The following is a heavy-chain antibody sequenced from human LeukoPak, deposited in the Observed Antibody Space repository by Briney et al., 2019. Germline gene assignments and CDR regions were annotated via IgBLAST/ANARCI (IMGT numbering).Heavy chain of an antibody. V-gene: IGHV3-15*01. Sequence: GGSLRLSCAASGFTFSNAWMSWVRQAPGKGLEWVGRIKSKTDGCTTDYAAPVKGRFTISRDDSKNTLYLQMNSLKTEETAVYYCTTESRIAVAGDWGQGTLVTVSS. D-gene: IGHD6-19*01. CDR2: IKSKTDGCTT. CDR3: TTESRIAVAGD. CDR1: GFTFSNAW. J-gene: IGHJ4*02.